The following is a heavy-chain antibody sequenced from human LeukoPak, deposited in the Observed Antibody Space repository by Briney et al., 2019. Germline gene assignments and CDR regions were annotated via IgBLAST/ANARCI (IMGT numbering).Heavy chain of an antibody. CDR3: ARGSGYCSSTSCYLRWGYFDY. Sequence: GASVKVSCKASGYTFTSYYMHWVRQAPGQGLERMGIINPSGGSTSYAQKFQGRVTMTRDMSTSTVYMELSSLRSEDTAVYYCARGSGYCSSTSCYLRWGYFDYWGQGTLVTVSS. V-gene: IGHV1-46*01. CDR2: INPSGGST. D-gene: IGHD2-2*01. CDR1: GYTFTSYY. J-gene: IGHJ4*02.